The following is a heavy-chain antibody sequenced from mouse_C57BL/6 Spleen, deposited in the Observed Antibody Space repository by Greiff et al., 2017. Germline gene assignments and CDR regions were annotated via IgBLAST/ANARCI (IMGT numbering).Heavy chain of an antibody. Sequence: VQRVESGAELMKPGASVKLSCKATGYPFTGYWIEWVKQRPGHGLEWIGEIFTGSGSTTYNEKFKGKATFTADTFSNSAYMHLSSLATEDSAIYSCARIYGSSYPYYFDYWGQGTTLTVSS. J-gene: IGHJ2*01. V-gene: IGHV1-9*01. D-gene: IGHD1-1*01. CDR3: ARIYGSSYPYYFDY. CDR2: IFTGSGST. CDR1: GYPFTGYW.